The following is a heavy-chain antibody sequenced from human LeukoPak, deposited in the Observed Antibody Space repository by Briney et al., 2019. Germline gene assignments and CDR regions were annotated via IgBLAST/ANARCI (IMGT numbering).Heavy chain of an antibody. V-gene: IGHV3-53*01. CDR2: IYSGGST. Sequence: PGGSLRLSCAASGFTVSSNYMSWVRQAPGKGLEWVSVIYSGGSTYYADSVKGRFTISRDNSKNTLYLQMNSLRAEDTAVYYCARTLYSSGFKFDYWGQGTLVTVSS. D-gene: IGHD6-19*01. CDR3: ARTLYSSGFKFDY. J-gene: IGHJ4*02. CDR1: GFTVSSNY.